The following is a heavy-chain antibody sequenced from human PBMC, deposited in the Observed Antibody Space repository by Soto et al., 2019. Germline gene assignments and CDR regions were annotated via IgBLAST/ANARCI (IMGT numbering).Heavy chain of an antibody. CDR2: ISSSGSTI. J-gene: IGHJ3*02. Sequence: QVRLVESGGGLVKPGGSLRLSCAASGFTFSDYYMSWIRQAPGKGLEWVSYISSSGSTIYYADSVKGRFTISRDNAKNSLYLQMNSLRAEDTAVYYCARGFIMDIVAPFPDAFDIWGQGTMVTVSS. CDR3: ARGFIMDIVAPFPDAFDI. D-gene: IGHD5-12*01. V-gene: IGHV3-11*01. CDR1: GFTFSDYY.